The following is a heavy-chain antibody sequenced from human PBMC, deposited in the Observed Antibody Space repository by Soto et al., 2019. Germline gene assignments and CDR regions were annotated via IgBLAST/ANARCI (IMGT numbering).Heavy chain of an antibody. Sequence: SETLSLTCTVSGGSISSGGYYWSWIRQHPGKALEWIGYFYYSGSTYYNPSLKSRVTISVDTSKNQFSLRLSSVTAADTAVYYCATDRGGSYYSGSCPLDYWGQGTLVTVSS. CDR1: GGSISSGGYY. V-gene: IGHV4-31*03. D-gene: IGHD1-26*01. J-gene: IGHJ4*02. CDR2: FYYSGST. CDR3: ATDRGGSYYSGSCPLDY.